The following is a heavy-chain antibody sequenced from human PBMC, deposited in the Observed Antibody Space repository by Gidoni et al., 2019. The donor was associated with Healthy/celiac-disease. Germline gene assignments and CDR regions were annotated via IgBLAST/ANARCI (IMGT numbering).Heavy chain of an antibody. J-gene: IGHJ6*02. D-gene: IGHD4-17*01. CDR2: IIPIFGTS. V-gene: IGHV1-69*01. Sequence: QVQRVQSGAEVKKPGSSGKVSCTASGGTFSSYAISWVRQAPGQGLEWMGGIIPIFGTSNSAQKFQGRVTITADESTSTAYMELSSLRSEDTAVYYCARVNDYLSYYYYGMDVWGQGTTVTVSS. CDR1: GGTFSSYA. CDR3: ARVNDYLSYYYYGMDV.